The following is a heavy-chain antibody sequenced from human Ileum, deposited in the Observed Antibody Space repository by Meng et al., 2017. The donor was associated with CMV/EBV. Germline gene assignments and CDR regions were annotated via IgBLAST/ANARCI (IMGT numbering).Heavy chain of an antibody. CDR3: ARGAGWWGV. V-gene: IGHV4-59*01. Sequence: GSLRLSCTVSGGSMNTYYWSWLRQPPGKGLEWIGYINYSGQTNYNPSLRGRVVISVDTSKNQFSLKLNSVNTADTAVYYCARGAGWWGVWGQGTLVPSPQ. D-gene: IGHD2-15*01. CDR1: GGSMNTYY. CDR2: INYSGQT. J-gene: IGHJ4*02.